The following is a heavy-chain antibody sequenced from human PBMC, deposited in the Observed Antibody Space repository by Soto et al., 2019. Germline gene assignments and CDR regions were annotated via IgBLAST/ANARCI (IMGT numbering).Heavy chain of an antibody. CDR3: ARPHYDILTGYSLNWFDP. D-gene: IGHD3-9*01. CDR2: INAGNGNT. CDR1: GYTFTSYA. V-gene: IGHV1-3*01. Sequence: ASVKVSCKASGYTFTSYAMHWVRQAPGQRLEWMGWINAGNGNTKYSQKFQGRVTITRDTSASTAYMELSSLRSEDTAFYYCARPHYDILTGYSLNWFDPGGKGTLVTVPS. J-gene: IGHJ5*02.